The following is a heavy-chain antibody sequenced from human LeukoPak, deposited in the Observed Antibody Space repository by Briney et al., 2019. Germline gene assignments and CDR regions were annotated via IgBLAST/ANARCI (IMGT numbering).Heavy chain of an antibody. Sequence: SETLSLTCAVDGGSFSGYYWSWIRQSPGKGLEWIGEINHRGTTKYNAYLESRVTISLDTSKNQFSLEVTSVTAEDTATYYCARGRSYGARGYPYFDHWGQGTLVPVSS. D-gene: IGHD4/OR15-4a*01. J-gene: IGHJ4*02. CDR1: GGSFSGYY. CDR3: ARGRSYGARGYPYFDH. V-gene: IGHV4-34*01. CDR2: INHRGTT.